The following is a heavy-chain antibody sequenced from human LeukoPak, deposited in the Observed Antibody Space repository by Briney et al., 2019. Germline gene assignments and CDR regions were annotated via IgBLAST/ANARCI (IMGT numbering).Heavy chain of an antibody. CDR2: INTNTGNP. D-gene: IGHD3-22*01. CDR1: GYTFTSYA. CDR3: ATSYYYDGIYAFDI. J-gene: IGHJ3*02. Sequence: ASVKVSCKASGYTFTSYAMNWVRQAPGQGLEWMGWINTNTGNPTYAQGFTGRFVFSLDTSVSTAYLQISSLKAEDTAVYYCATSYYYDGIYAFDIWGQGTMVTVSS. V-gene: IGHV7-4-1*02.